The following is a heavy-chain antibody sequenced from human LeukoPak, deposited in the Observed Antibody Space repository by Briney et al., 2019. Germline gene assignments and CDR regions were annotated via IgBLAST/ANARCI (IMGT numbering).Heavy chain of an antibody. J-gene: IGHJ4*02. CDR1: GFTFGIYT. V-gene: IGHV3-21*01. Sequence: GGSLRLSCAASGFTFGIYTMSWVRHAPGKGLEWVSSISSSSSYIYYADSLKGRFTVSRDNAENSLYLQINSLRAEDTGVYYCARDIEAAGLFLDYWGQGTLVTVSS. D-gene: IGHD6-13*01. CDR2: ISSSSSYI. CDR3: ARDIEAAGLFLDY.